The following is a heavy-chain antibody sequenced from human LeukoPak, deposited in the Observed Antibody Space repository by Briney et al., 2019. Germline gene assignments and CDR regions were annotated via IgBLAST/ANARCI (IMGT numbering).Heavy chain of an antibody. D-gene: IGHD6-6*01. CDR3: ARGGIAARPTDY. V-gene: IGHV4-34*01. CDR1: GGSFSGYY. CDR2: INHSGST. J-gene: IGHJ4*02. Sequence: SETLSPTCAVYGGSFSGYYWSWIRQPPGKGLEWIGEINHSGSTNYNPSLKSRVTISVDTSKNQFSLKLSSVTAADTAVYYCARGGIAARPTDYWGQGTLVTVSS.